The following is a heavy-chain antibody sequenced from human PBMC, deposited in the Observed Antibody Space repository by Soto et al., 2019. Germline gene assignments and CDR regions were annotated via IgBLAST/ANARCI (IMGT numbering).Heavy chain of an antibody. CDR3: ARDRERDAWYEDY. D-gene: IGHD6-13*01. J-gene: IGHJ4*02. CDR2: ISGRDGST. Sequence: GGSLRLSCVASGFSFSSYAMSWVRQAPGKGLEWVSVISGRDGSTYYGDSVKGRFTISRDNSKNTLYLQMNSLRAEDTAVYYCARDRERDAWYEDYWGQGTLVTVST. V-gene: IGHV3-23*02. CDR1: GFSFSSYA.